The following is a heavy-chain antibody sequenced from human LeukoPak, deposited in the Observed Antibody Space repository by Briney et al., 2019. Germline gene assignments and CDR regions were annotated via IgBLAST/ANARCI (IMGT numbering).Heavy chain of an antibody. CDR2: ISGSGGST. J-gene: IGHJ4*02. CDR3: AKDGGSHGRLRLGELSYPRY. V-gene: IGHV3-23*01. CDR1: GFTFSSYA. Sequence: PGGSLRLSCAASGFTFSSYAMSWVRQAPGKGLEWVSAISGSGGSTYYADSVKGRFTISRDNSKNTLYLQMNSLRAGDTAVYYCAKDGGSHGRLRLGELSYPRYWGQGTLVTVSS. D-gene: IGHD3-16*02.